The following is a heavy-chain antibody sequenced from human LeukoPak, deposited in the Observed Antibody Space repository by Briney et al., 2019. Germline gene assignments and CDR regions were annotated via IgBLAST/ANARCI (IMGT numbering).Heavy chain of an antibody. Sequence: SETLSLTCAVYGGSFSGYYRSWIRQSPGKGLEWIGEINHTGTTNYNPSLRGRFTISVDTSKNQFSLKLSSVTAADTAVYYCARGAADWNTYYYYIDVWGKGTTVTVSS. CDR2: INHTGTT. CDR1: GGSFSGYY. D-gene: IGHD1/OR15-1a*01. CDR3: ARGAADWNTYYYYIDV. J-gene: IGHJ6*03. V-gene: IGHV4-34*01.